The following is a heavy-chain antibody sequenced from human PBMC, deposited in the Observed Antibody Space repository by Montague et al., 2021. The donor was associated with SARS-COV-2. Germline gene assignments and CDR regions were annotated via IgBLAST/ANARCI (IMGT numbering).Heavy chain of an antibody. V-gene: IGHV4-34*01. D-gene: IGHD3-22*01. CDR1: GGSFIGYY. J-gene: IGHJ4*02. CDR3: ARAIVDVTMIIVVMTGVEHYFDF. CDR2: IYHSGST. Sequence: SETLSLTCAVYGGSFIGYYWSWIRQPPGKGLEWIGDIYHSGSTNYNPSLKSRVSISVGTSKNQFSLKLRSVTAADTAVYYCARAIVDVTMIIVVMTGVEHYFDFWGQGTLVTVSS.